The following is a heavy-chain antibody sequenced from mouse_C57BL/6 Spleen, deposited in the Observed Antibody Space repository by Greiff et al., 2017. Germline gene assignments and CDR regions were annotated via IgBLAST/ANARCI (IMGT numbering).Heavy chain of an antibody. CDR3: ARHTGTYYWYFDV. D-gene: IGHD4-1*01. V-gene: IGHV5-17*01. CDR2: ISSGSSTI. CDR1: GFTFSDYG. Sequence: EVKLVESGGGLVKPGGSLKLSCAASGFTFSDYGMHWVRQAPEKGLEWVAYISSGSSTIDYADTVKGRFTISRDNAKNTLFLQMTSLRSEDTAMYYCARHTGTYYWYFDVWGTGTTVTVSS. J-gene: IGHJ1*03.